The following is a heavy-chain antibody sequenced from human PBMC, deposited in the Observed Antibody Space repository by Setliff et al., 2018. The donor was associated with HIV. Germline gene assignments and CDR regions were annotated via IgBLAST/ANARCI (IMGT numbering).Heavy chain of an antibody. D-gene: IGHD3-22*01. CDR2: IYYTGST. CDR1: GASVSSGGFY. CDR3: ARQWRDQYNSGVSTEYFQH. J-gene: IGHJ1*01. V-gene: IGHV4-30-4*08. Sequence: PSVTLSLTCTVSGASVSSGGFYWSWIRQPPGKGLEWIGYIYYTGSTYYNPSLKSRVTISVDTSKNQFSLKLRSVTAADTAVYYCARQWRDQYNSGVSTEYFQHWGLGTLVTVSS.